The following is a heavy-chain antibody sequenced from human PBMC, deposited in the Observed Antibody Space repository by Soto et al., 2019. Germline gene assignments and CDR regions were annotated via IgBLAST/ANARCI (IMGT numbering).Heavy chain of an antibody. V-gene: IGHV4-59*01. D-gene: IGHD3-10*01. CDR1: GGSISSYY. CDR3: AREAITMVRGVIRGGEYYYYGMDV. CDR2: IYYSGST. J-gene: IGHJ6*02. Sequence: SETLSLTCTVSGGSISSYYWSWIRQPPGKGLEWIGYIYYSGSTNYNPSLKSRVTISVDTSKNQFSLKLSSVTAADTAVYYCAREAITMVRGVIRGGEYYYYGMDVWGQGTTVTVSS.